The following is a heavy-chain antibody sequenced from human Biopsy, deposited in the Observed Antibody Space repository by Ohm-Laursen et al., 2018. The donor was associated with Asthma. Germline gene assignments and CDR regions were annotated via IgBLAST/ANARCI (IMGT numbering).Heavy chain of an antibody. Sequence: SLRLSCTASGFTVSRDHMFWARQAPGKGLEWVSVIYSGGTSHTADSVKGRFTISRDNSRNRLYLQINRLTVEDSAVYFCARQSGQDYDDTSAFDAWGQGTKVAVSS. CDR3: ARQSGQDYDDTSAFDA. V-gene: IGHV3-53*05. CDR1: GFTVSRDH. D-gene: IGHD3-22*01. J-gene: IGHJ3*01. CDR2: IYSGGTS.